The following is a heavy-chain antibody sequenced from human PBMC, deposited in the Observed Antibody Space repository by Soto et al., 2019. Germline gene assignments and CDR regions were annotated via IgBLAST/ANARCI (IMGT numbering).Heavy chain of an antibody. J-gene: IGHJ4*02. D-gene: IGHD3-22*01. CDR2: IYYSGST. CDR3: ARADDSSGYYGFDY. Sequence: PSETLSLTCTVSGGSISSGDYYWSWIRQPPGKGLEWIGYIYYSGSTYYNPSLKSRVTISVDTSKNQFSLKLSSVTAADTAVYYCARADDSSGYYGFDYSGQGTLVTVSS. CDR1: GGSISSGDYY. V-gene: IGHV4-30-4*01.